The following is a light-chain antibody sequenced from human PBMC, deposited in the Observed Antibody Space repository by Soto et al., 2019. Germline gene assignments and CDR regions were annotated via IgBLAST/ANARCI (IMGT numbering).Light chain of an antibody. Sequence: QSVLTQPPSASGSLGQSATISCTGTASDVGVYNYVSWYQQHPGKAPKLMIYEVTKRPSGVPDRFSGSKSGNTASLTVSGLQAEDEADYYCSSYAGSSTLYVFGTGTKVTVL. CDR3: SSYAGSSTLYV. V-gene: IGLV2-8*01. CDR2: EVT. J-gene: IGLJ1*01. CDR1: ASDVGVYNY.